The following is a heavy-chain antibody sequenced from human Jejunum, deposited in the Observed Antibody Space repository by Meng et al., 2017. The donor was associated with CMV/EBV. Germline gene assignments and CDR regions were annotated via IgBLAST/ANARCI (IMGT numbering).Heavy chain of an antibody. Sequence: CNASGYTFTTYGITWVRQAPGQGLEWMGWISAYNGNTNYAQKFQDRVTMTTDTSTTTAYMELRSLRSDDTAMYYCARETRRNWFDPWGQGTLVTVSS. CDR2: ISAYNGNT. CDR3: ARETRRNWFDP. J-gene: IGHJ5*02. D-gene: IGHD6-25*01. CDR1: GYTFTTYG. V-gene: IGHV1-18*01.